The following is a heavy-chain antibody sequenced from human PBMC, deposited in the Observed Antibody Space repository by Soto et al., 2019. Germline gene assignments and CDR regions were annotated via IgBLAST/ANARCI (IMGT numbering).Heavy chain of an antibody. CDR1: GFIFSSYA. Sequence: EVQLLESGGGLVQPGGSLRLSCAASGFIFSSYAMSWVRQAPGKGLEWVSATSGSGSPTYYADSVKGRFTISRDNSKNTLYLQMNSLRAEDTAVYYCAKYYGDYVLPWFDPWGQGTLVTVSS. CDR2: TSGSGSPT. J-gene: IGHJ5*02. CDR3: AKYYGDYVLPWFDP. V-gene: IGHV3-23*01. D-gene: IGHD4-17*01.